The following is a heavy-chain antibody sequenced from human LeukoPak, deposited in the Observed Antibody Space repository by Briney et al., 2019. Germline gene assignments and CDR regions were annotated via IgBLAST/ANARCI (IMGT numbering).Heavy chain of an antibody. V-gene: IGHV1-46*01. CDR2: INPSGGST. CDR3: ARVLFGVVIIRWFDP. CDR1: GYTFTSYY. Sequence: GASVKVSCKASGYTFTSYYMHWVRQAPGQGLEWMGIINPSGGSTSYAQKFQGRVTMTRDMSTSTVYMELSSLRSEDTAVYYCARVLFGVVIIRWFDPWGQGTLVTVSS. D-gene: IGHD3-3*01. J-gene: IGHJ5*02.